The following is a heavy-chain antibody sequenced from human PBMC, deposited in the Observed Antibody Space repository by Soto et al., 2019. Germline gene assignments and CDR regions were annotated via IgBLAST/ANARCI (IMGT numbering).Heavy chain of an antibody. CDR1: GFTFDDYA. Sequence: EVQLVESGGGLVQPGRSLRLSCAASGFTFDDYAMHWVRQAPGKGLEWVSGISWNSGSIGYADSVKGRFTISRDNAKNSLYLQMNSLRAEDTALYYCAKDIRGSGCYYLVVAFDIWGQGTMVTVSS. CDR3: AKDIRGSGCYYLVVAFDI. CDR2: ISWNSGSI. V-gene: IGHV3-9*01. J-gene: IGHJ3*02. D-gene: IGHD3-10*01.